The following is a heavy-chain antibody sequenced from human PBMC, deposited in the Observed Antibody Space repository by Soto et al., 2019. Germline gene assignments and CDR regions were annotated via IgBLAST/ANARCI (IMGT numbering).Heavy chain of an antibody. CDR1: GYTFTSYG. CDR3: ARAHYYDSSGHFLSY. V-gene: IGHV1-18*01. J-gene: IGHJ4*02. CDR2: ISAYNGNT. D-gene: IGHD3-22*01. Sequence: VASVKVSCKASGYTFTSYGISWVRQAPGQGLEWMGWISAYNGNTNYAQKLQGRVTMTTDTSTSTAYMELRSLRSDDTAVYYCARAHYYDSSGHFLSYWGQGTLVTVSS.